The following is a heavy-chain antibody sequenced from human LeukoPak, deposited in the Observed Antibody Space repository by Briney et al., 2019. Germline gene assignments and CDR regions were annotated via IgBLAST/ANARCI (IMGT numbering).Heavy chain of an antibody. V-gene: IGHV4-59*11. Sequence: PSETLSLTCTVSGASTSSHYWSWIRQPPGKGLEWIGHVYDSGSTKYSPSLKSRVTISIDTSKNQFSLRLNSVTAADTAVCYCARGQYCGGGSCYVDYWGQGTLVTVSS. CDR3: ARGQYCGGGSCYVDY. CDR2: VYDSGST. CDR1: GASTSSHY. D-gene: IGHD2-15*01. J-gene: IGHJ4*02.